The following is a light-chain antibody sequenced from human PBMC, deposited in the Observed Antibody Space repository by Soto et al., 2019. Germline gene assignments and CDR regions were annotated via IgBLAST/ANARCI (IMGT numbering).Light chain of an antibody. CDR2: AAS. CDR3: QTYNTAPHT. CDR1: QGIIDY. Sequence: DIQMTQSPSSLSASVGDRVTITCRASQGIIDYVAWFQQKPGTAPKLLIYAASTPQSGVPSRFSGSGSGTDFTLTISSLQPEDVATYYCQTYNTAPHTFGHGTKVYIK. V-gene: IGKV1-27*01. J-gene: IGKJ1*01.